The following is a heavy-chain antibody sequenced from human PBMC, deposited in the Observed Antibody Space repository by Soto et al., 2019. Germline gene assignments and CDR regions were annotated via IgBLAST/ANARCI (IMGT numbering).Heavy chain of an antibody. CDR2: IYSGGST. CDR1: GFTVSSNY. Sequence: EVQLVESGGGLVQPGGSLRLSCAASGFTVSSNYMSWVRQAPGKGLEWVSVIYSGGSTYYADSVKGRFTISRDNSKNTLYLQMNSLRAEDTAVYYCARETGGWPNWFDPWGQGTLVTVSS. V-gene: IGHV3-66*01. D-gene: IGHD6-19*01. J-gene: IGHJ5*02. CDR3: ARETGGWPNWFDP.